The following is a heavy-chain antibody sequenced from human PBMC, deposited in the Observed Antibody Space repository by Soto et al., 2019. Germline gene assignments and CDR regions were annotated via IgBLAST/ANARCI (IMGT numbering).Heavy chain of an antibody. CDR1: GYSFTNYW. J-gene: IGHJ3*02. V-gene: IGHV5-51*01. Sequence: GESLKISCKGSGYSFTNYWIGWVRQMPGKGLEWMGIIYPGDSDTRYSPSFQGQVTFSADKSISTAYLLWSSLKASDTAMYYCARPFGYCSGGSCLNAFDIWGKGTMVTVSS. CDR3: ARPFGYCSGGSCLNAFDI. D-gene: IGHD2-15*01. CDR2: IYPGDSDT.